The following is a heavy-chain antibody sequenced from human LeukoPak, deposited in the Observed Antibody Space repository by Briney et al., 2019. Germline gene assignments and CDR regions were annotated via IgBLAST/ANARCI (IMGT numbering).Heavy chain of an antibody. D-gene: IGHD7-27*01. V-gene: IGHV3-53*01. CDR3: ARAWVYYYGMDV. Sequence: GGSLRLSCAASGFTVSSNYMSWVRQAPGKGLEWVSVIYTGGSTYYADSVKGRFTISRDNSKNTLYLQMNSLRAEDPAVYYCARAWVYYYGMDVWGQGTTVTVSS. J-gene: IGHJ6*02. CDR2: IYTGGST. CDR1: GFTVSSNY.